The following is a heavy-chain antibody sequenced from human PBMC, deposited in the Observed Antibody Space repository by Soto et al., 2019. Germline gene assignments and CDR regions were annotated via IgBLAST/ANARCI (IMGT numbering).Heavy chain of an antibody. V-gene: IGHV3-23*01. CDR3: AKTGTGWFWVN. D-gene: IGHD6-19*01. J-gene: IGHJ4*02. Sequence: VGSLRLSCAASGFTLSAYSMSWVRLLPGGGLEWVSAITGDGTGTYYADSVKGRFTISRDNSRNTLSLQMNSLGADDTAIYYCAKTGTGWFWVNWGQGTLVTVSS. CDR1: GFTLSAYS. CDR2: ITGDGTGT.